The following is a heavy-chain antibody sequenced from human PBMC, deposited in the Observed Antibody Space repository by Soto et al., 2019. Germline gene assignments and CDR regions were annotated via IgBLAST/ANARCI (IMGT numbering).Heavy chain of an antibody. J-gene: IGHJ6*02. CDR1: GFTFSTYS. V-gene: IGHV3-48*02. CDR2: ISSRSYTI. D-gene: IGHD6-6*01. Sequence: EVQLVESGGGLVQPGGSLRLSCAASGFTFSTYSMNWVRQAPGKGLEWVSYISSRSYTIYYVDSVKGRFTISRDNAKNSLYLQMISLRDEDTAVYYCARGGSSSDNGMDAWGQGTTVTVSS. CDR3: ARGGSSSDNGMDA.